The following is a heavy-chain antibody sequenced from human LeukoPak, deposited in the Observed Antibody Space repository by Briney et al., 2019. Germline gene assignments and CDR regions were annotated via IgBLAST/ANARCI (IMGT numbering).Heavy chain of an antibody. V-gene: IGHV3-74*01. Sequence: PGGSLRLSCAASGFSFSVFWMHWVRQAPGKGLVWVSRIKTDGSITNYADSVKGRFTISRDHAKNTVYLQMNSLRAEDTAVYYCARDPYSGTYGDTYYYYMDVWGKGTTVTISS. D-gene: IGHD1-26*01. CDR3: ARDPYSGTYGDTYYYYMDV. CDR1: GFSFSVFW. J-gene: IGHJ6*03. CDR2: IKTDGSIT.